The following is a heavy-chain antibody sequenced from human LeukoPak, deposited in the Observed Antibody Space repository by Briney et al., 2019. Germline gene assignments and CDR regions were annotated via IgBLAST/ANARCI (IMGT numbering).Heavy chain of an antibody. CDR1: GGSISSGDYY. CDR3: ARNPRGYGPYYYYYYYMDV. V-gene: IGHV4-30-4*01. CDR2: IYHSGST. D-gene: IGHD5-12*01. Sequence: PSETLSLTCTVSGGSISSGDYYWTWIRQPPGKALEWIAYIYHSGSTNYNPSLKSRVTISIDTSNNQFSLKLSSVTAADTAVYYCARNPRGYGPYYYYYYYMDVWGKGTSVTVSS. J-gene: IGHJ6*03.